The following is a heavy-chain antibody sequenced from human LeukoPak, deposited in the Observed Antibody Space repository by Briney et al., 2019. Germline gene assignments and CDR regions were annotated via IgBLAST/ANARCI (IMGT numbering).Heavy chain of an antibody. Sequence: KSSETLSLTCTVSGGSISSYYWSWIRQPPGKGLEWIGYIYYSGSTNYNPSLKSRVTISVDTSKNQFSLKLSSVTAADTAVYYCARETRGYYDILTGYPTLDDAFDIWGQGTMVTVSS. J-gene: IGHJ3*02. CDR3: ARETRGYYDILTGYPTLDDAFDI. D-gene: IGHD3-9*01. CDR1: GGSISSYY. CDR2: IYYSGST. V-gene: IGHV4-59*01.